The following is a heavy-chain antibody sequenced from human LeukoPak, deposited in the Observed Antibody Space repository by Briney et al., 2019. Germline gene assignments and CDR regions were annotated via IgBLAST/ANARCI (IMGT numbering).Heavy chain of an antibody. CDR3: AKPRPVRGVIIKALIDAFDI. CDR2: ISPGGGTT. J-gene: IGHJ3*02. V-gene: IGHV3-23*01. D-gene: IGHD3-10*01. Sequence: GGSLRLSCAVSGFAFGSEAMSWVRQSPARGLEWVASISPGGGTTYYADYVKGRFTISRDNSKNSLFVQMNSLRAEDTAVYYCAKPRPVRGVIIKALIDAFDIWGQGTMVTVSS. CDR1: GFAFGSEA.